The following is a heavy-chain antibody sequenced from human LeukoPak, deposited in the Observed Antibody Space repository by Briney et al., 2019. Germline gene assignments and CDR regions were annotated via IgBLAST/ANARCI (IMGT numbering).Heavy chain of an antibody. V-gene: IGHV4-30-4*07. J-gene: IGHJ5*02. Sequence: PSQTLSLTCAVSGGSISSGGYSWSWIRQPPGKGLEWIGYIYYSGSTNYNPSLKSRVTISVDTSKNQFSLKLSSVTAADTAVYYCARHTPLNSSSWYWFDPWGQGTLVTVSS. CDR1: GGSISSGGYS. CDR2: IYYSGST. D-gene: IGHD6-13*01. CDR3: ARHTPLNSSSWYWFDP.